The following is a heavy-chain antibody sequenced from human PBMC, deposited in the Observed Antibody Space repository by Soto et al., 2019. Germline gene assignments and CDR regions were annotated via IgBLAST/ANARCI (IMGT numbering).Heavy chain of an antibody. V-gene: IGHV3-33*01. D-gene: IGHD2-15*01. CDR3: ARDRCSGGSCDSGAEFFQY. Sequence: GGSLSLSCAASGFTFSNYGMHWVRQAPGKGPEWVAVIYYDESNEYYVDSVKGRFTISRDNSKNTLYLQMNSLRAEDTAVYYCARDRCSGGSCDSGAEFFQYWGQGTLVTVSS. CDR1: GFTFSNYG. J-gene: IGHJ1*01. CDR2: IYYDESNE.